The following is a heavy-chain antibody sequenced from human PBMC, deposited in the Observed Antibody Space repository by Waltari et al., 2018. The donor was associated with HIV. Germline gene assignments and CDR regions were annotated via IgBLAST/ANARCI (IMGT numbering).Heavy chain of an antibody. CDR1: GGTFSSYA. Sequence: QVQLVQSGAEVKKPGSSVKVSCKASGGTFSSYAISWVRQAPGQGLEWMGGIIPIFGTANDAQKFQGRVTITADESTSTAYMELSSLRSEDTAVYYCAWGGMVRGVIHYGMDVWGQGTTVTVSS. V-gene: IGHV1-69*13. CDR2: IIPIFGTA. J-gene: IGHJ6*02. CDR3: AWGGMVRGVIHYGMDV. D-gene: IGHD3-10*01.